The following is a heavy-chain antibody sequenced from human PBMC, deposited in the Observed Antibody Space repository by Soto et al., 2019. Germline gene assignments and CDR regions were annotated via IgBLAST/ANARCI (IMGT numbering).Heavy chain of an antibody. Sequence: QVQLVQSGAEVKKPGASVKVSCKASGYTFTSYYMHWVRQAPGQGLEWMGIINPSGGSTSYAQKFQGRVSMTSGTSTSTVYRELSSLRCEDTAVYYCARDQGSSSSTYYYCSMDVWGQGTTVTVSS. V-gene: IGHV1-46*01. CDR3: ARDQGSSSSTYYYCSMDV. CDR1: GYTFTSYY. D-gene: IGHD6-6*01. J-gene: IGHJ6*02. CDR2: INPSGGST.